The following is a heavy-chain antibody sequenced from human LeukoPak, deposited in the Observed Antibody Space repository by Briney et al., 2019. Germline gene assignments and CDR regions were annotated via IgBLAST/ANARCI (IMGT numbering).Heavy chain of an antibody. J-gene: IGHJ5*02. V-gene: IGHV4-34*01. D-gene: IGHD3-10*01. CDR1: GGSFSGYY. CDR3: ARGWATLITMVRGVITWFDP. CDR2: INHSGST. Sequence: PSETLSLTCAVYGGSFSGYYWSWIRQPPGKGLEWIGEINHSGSTNYNPSLKSRVTISVDTSKNQFSLKLSSVTAADTAVYYCARGWATLITMVRGVITWFDPWGQGTLVTVSS.